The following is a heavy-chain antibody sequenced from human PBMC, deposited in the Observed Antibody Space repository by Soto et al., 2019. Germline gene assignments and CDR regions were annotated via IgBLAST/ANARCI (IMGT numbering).Heavy chain of an antibody. V-gene: IGHV1-18*01. D-gene: IGHD1-26*01. CDR2: ISAYNRNT. CDR3: VRVVGALGHWFDP. CDR1: GYTFTSYG. Sequence: QVQLVQSGGEVKKPGGSVKVTCKASGYTFTSYGISWVRQAPGQGLEWMGRISAYNRNTNYAQKLQGRVTMTTDTSTSTAYMELRSLRSDDTAVYYCVRVVGALGHWFDPWGQGTLVTVSS. J-gene: IGHJ5*02.